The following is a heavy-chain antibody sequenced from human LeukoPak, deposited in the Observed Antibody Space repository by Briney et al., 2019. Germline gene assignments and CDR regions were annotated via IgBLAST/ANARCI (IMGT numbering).Heavy chain of an antibody. J-gene: IGHJ4*02. Sequence: SETLSLTCTVSGASISTSAYYWGWIRQPPGKGLDWIGNIYYSGSTYYNPSLKSRVTISVDSSKNQFSLRLSSVTTADTAVYYFSKSECFRLNCYWGQGTLVTVSS. CDR1: GASISTSAYY. CDR3: SKSECFRLNCY. D-gene: IGHD2-8*01. CDR2: IYYSGST. V-gene: IGHV4-39*01.